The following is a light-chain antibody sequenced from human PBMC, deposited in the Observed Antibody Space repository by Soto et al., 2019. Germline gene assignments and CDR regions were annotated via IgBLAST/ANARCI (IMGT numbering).Light chain of an antibody. J-gene: IGKJ5*01. CDR2: WAS. V-gene: IGKV4-1*01. Sequence: DIVMTQSPDSLAVSLGERATINCKSSQSILSSSDYMNYFAWYQHKPGQPPKLLIYWASTRESGVPDRFSGSGSGTDFTLTISSLQPEDGAVYYCQQYYGAPITFGQGTRLEIK. CDR3: QQYYGAPIT. CDR1: QSILSSSDYMNY.